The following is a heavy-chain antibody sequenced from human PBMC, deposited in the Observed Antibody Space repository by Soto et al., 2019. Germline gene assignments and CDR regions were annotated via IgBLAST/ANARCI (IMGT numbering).Heavy chain of an antibody. CDR2: ISGNGGST. D-gene: IGHD3-3*01. CDR3: ATSGAYYDFWSGYWSDY. V-gene: IGHV3-23*01. J-gene: IGHJ4*02. Sequence: PGGSLRLSCVVSGFTFSTYAMSWVRQAPGKGLEWVSVISGNGGSTYYADSVKGRFTISRDNSKNTLLLQMNSVRAEDTATYYCATSGAYYDFWSGYWSDYWGQGTLVTVSS. CDR1: GFTFSTYA.